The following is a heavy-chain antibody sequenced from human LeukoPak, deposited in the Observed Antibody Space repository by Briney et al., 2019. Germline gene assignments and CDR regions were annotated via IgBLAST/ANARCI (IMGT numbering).Heavy chain of an antibody. J-gene: IGHJ4*02. Sequence: GGSLRLSCAASGSTFSSYSMNWVRQAPGKGLEWVSSISSSSSYIYYADSVKGRFTISRDNAKNSLYLQMNSLRAEDTAVYYCAREMATIMAYFDFWGQGTLVTVSS. CDR1: GSTFSSYS. V-gene: IGHV3-21*01. D-gene: IGHD5-24*01. CDR2: ISSSSSYI. CDR3: AREMATIMAYFDF.